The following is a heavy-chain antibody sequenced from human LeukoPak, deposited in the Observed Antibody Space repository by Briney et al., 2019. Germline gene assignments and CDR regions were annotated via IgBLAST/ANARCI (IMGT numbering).Heavy chain of an antibody. CDR1: GGSISSSSYY. V-gene: IGHV4-39*01. CDR2: IYESGST. CDR3: ARLYCSSTSCYTQTRNYYYYGMDV. D-gene: IGHD2-2*02. Sequence: SETLSLTCTVSGGSISSSSYYWGWIRRPAGKGLEWIGTIYESGSTYYNPSLKSRVTISVDTSKNQFSLKLSSVTAADTAVYYCARLYCSSTSCYTQTRNYYYYGMDVWGQGTTVIVSS. J-gene: IGHJ6*02.